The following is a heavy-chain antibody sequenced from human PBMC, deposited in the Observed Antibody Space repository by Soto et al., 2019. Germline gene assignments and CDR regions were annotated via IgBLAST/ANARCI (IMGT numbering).Heavy chain of an antibody. CDR2: INRDANDI. J-gene: IGHJ5*02. CDR1: RGAFGDYW. Sequence: EVQLVESGGGLVQPGGSLRLSCEASRGAFGDYWMHWVRPAPGKGLVWVSRINRDANDIIYADSVKGRFTASRDNAKNLVFLPMNSLRMEVRAVYYCARAFPHNWFDPWGQGTLVTVSS. V-gene: IGHV3-74*01. CDR3: ARAFPHNWFDP.